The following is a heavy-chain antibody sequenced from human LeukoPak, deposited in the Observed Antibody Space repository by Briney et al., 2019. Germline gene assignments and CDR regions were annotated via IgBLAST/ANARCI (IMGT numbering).Heavy chain of an antibody. CDR3: ARGPPPGDFWSTYYYYYYMDV. CDR2: IYYSGST. CDR1: GGSISSYY. Sequence: PSETLSLTCTVSGGSISSYYWSWIRQPPGKGLEWIGYIYYSGSTNYNPSLTSRVTISVDTSKNQFSLKLSSVTAADTAVYYCARGPPPGDFWSTYYYYYYMDVWGKGTTVTVSS. V-gene: IGHV4-59*01. D-gene: IGHD3-3*01. J-gene: IGHJ6*03.